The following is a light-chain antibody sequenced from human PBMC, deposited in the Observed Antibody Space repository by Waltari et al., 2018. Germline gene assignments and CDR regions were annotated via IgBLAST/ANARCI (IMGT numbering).Light chain of an antibody. V-gene: IGKV3-15*01. CDR3: QQYNNWPPWT. CDR1: QSVSSN. CDR2: GAS. Sequence: EIVMTQSPATLSVSPGERATLSCRASQSVSSNLAWYQQKPGQAPMLLSYGASTRATGIPARFSGSGSGTEFTLTISSLQSEDFAVYYCQQYNNWPPWTFGQGTKVEIK. J-gene: IGKJ1*01.